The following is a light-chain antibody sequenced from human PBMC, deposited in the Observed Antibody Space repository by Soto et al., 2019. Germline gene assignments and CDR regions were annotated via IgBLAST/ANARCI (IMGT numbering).Light chain of an antibody. CDR1: SSDVGSYTF. J-gene: IGLJ3*02. Sequence: QSALTQPASVSGSPGQSITISCTGSSSDVGSYTFVSWYQHHPDKAPKLMIYEATKRPSGVSHRFSGSKSGNTASLTISGLQAGDEGEYYCCSYAGSMTWVFGGGTKLTVL. V-gene: IGLV2-23*01. CDR2: EAT. CDR3: CSYAGSMTWV.